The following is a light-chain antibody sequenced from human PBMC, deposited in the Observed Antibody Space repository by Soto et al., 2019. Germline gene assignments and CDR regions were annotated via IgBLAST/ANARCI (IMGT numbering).Light chain of an antibody. CDR1: QSVSGSY. J-gene: IGKJ2*01. Sequence: EIVLTQSPGTLSLSAGERATLSCRASQSVSGSYLAWYQEKVGQAPRLLIYGTSNRATGVPDRFSGSGSGADFTLTIRRLEPEVFALYYCQQYISSPYNFGQGTK. V-gene: IGKV3-20*01. CDR2: GTS. CDR3: QQYISSPYN.